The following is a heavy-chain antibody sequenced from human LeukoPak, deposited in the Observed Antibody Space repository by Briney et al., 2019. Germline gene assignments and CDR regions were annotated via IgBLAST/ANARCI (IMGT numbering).Heavy chain of an antibody. Sequence: GGSLRLSCAASGFTFSSYWMSWVRQAPGKGLEWVANIKQDGSEEYYVDSVKGRFTISRDNAKNSLYLQMNGLRAEDTAVYYCARDSIRSGFWFDPWGQGTLVTVSS. CDR2: IKQDGSEE. J-gene: IGHJ5*02. CDR3: ARDSIRSGFWFDP. D-gene: IGHD3-22*01. CDR1: GFTFSSYW. V-gene: IGHV3-7*01.